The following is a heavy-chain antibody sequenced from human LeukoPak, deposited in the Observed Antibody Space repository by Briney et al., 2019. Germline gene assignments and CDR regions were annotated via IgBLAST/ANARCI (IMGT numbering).Heavy chain of an antibody. J-gene: IGHJ4*02. D-gene: IGHD2-15*01. Sequence: GGSLRLSCTASGFTFGDYYMSWIRQAPGKGLECVSIISGSGGRTYDADSVKGRFTISRDNSRNTVCLQMNSLRAEDTAVYYCAKICGSCQSGIFDYWGQGALVTVSS. CDR3: AKICGSCQSGIFDY. V-gene: IGHV3-23*01. CDR2: ISGSGGRT. CDR1: GFTFGDYY.